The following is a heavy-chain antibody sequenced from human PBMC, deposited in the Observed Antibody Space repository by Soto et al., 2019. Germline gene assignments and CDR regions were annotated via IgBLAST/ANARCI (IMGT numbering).Heavy chain of an antibody. D-gene: IGHD6-6*01. J-gene: IGHJ6*02. CDR1: GYSFTSYW. CDR3: ARHLGSSSHYYYGMDV. CDR2: IYPGDSDT. V-gene: IGHV5-51*01. Sequence: GESLKISCKGSGYSFTSYWIGWVRQMPGKGLEWMGIIYPGDSDTRYSPSFQGQVTISADKSISTAYLQWSSLKASDTAMYYCARHLGSSSHYYYGMDVWGQGTTVTVSS.